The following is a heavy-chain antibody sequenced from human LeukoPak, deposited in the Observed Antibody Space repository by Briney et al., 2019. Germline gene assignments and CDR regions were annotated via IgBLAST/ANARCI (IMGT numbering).Heavy chain of an antibody. CDR3: ASQSGY. V-gene: IGHV3-74*03. CDR1: GFTFSTNW. Sequence: GGSLRLSCTASGFTFSTNWMHWVRQAPGKGLVWVSRINTDGSDTEYADFVKGRFTISRDNAQNTLYLQMNSLRTEDTAVYYCASQSGYWGQGTLVTVSS. CDR2: INTDGSDT. J-gene: IGHJ4*02.